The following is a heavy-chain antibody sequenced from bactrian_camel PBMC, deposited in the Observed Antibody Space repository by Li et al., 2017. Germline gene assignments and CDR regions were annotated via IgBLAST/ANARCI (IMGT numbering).Heavy chain of an antibody. J-gene: IGHJ4*01. V-gene: IGHV3S53*01. CDR3: AVRGGYCYTLNYKYNY. Sequence: HVQLVESGGGSVQPGGSLRLPCAASGYTTSGYCMGWFRQAPGKEREGVAAIGRDGGTNYADSVKGRFIISQDNAKTTLYLQMNSLKPEDTAMYYCAVRGGYCYTLNYKYNYWGQGTQVTVS. D-gene: IGHD2*01. CDR2: IGRDGGT. CDR1: GYTTSGYC.